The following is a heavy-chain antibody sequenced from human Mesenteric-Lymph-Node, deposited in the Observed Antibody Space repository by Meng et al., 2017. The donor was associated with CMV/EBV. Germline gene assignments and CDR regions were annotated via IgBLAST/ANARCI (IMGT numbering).Heavy chain of an antibody. J-gene: IGHJ4*02. CDR1: GGSISSRNYY. CDR3: AGDPYDSNYGYYFDY. CDR2: LYHTGST. D-gene: IGHD4-11*01. V-gene: IGHV4-39*07. Sequence: SETLSLTCTVSGGSISSRNYYWGWVRRPPGEGLEWIASLYHTGSTFYNPSLKSRVTISVDTSKNQFSLRLSSMTAADTAVYYCAGDPYDSNYGYYFDYWGQGTLVTVSS.